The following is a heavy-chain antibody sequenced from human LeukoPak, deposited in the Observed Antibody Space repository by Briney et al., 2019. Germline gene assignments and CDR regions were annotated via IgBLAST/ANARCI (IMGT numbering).Heavy chain of an antibody. Sequence: GGSLRLSCAASGFTFSSYAMSWVREAPGKGREWVSSISVSGGSTYYADSVKGRFTISRDNSKNTVCLQMNSVRAEETAIYYSAKRSRSTYGTGFDYWGQGTLVTVSS. V-gene: IGHV3-23*01. CDR2: ISVSGGST. CDR3: AKRSRSTYGTGFDY. CDR1: GFTFSSYA. J-gene: IGHJ4*02. D-gene: IGHD5-18*01.